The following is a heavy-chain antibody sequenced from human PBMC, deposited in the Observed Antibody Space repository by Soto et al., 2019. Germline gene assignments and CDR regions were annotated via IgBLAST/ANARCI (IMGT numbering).Heavy chain of an antibody. J-gene: IGHJ6*02. CDR2: INAGNGNT. CDR3: ARDPSYYGMDV. V-gene: IGHV1-3*05. Sequence: QVQLVQSGAEEKKPGASVKVSCKASGYTFTSYAMHWVRQAPGQRLEWMGWINAGNGNTKYSQKFQGRVTITRDTSAVTAYMELSSLRSEDTAVYYCARDPSYYGMDVWGQGTTVTVSS. CDR1: GYTFTSYA.